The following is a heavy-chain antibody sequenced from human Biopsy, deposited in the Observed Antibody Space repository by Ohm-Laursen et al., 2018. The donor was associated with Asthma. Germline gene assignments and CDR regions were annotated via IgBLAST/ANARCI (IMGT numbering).Heavy chain of an antibody. CDR2: IKSVFGTT. CDR3: ARKAGSCISRTCYSLDF. CDR1: AGTFNTYV. D-gene: IGHD2-2*01. V-gene: IGHV1-69*13. Sequence: SVKASCKPLAGTFNTYVIGWVRHAPGQGLGWMGWIKSVFGTTTYTQKFQDRVTITADDCTSTVYMELSSLRSEDTAVYYCARKAGSCISRTCYSLDFWGQGTLVTVSS. J-gene: IGHJ4*02.